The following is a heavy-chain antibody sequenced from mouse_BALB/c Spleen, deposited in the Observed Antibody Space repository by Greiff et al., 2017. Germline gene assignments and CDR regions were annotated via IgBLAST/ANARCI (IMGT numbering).Heavy chain of an antibody. CDR2: IDTSDSYT. Sequence: QVQLKQPGAELVMPGASVKMSCKASGYTFTDYWMHWVKQRPGQGLEWIGAIDTSDSYTSYNQKFKGKATLTVDESSSTAYMQLSSLTSEDSAVYYCARCDVYYFDYWGQGTTLTVSS. V-gene: IGHV1-69*01. CDR1: GYTFTDYW. CDR3: ARCDVYYFDY. J-gene: IGHJ2*01.